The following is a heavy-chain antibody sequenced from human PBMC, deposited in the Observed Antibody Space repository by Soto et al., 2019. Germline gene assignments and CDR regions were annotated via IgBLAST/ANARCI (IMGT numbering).Heavy chain of an antibody. CDR3: ARSAEGFGYSSGWYVGGMDV. Sequence: QVQLVQSGAEVKKPGASVKVSCKASGYTFTSYGISWVRQAPGQGLEWMGWISAYNGNTNYAQKLQGRVTMTTDTSTITAYMELRSLRSDDTAVYYCARSAEGFGYSSGWYVGGMDVWGQGTTVTVSS. D-gene: IGHD6-19*01. CDR2: ISAYNGNT. CDR1: GYTFTSYG. V-gene: IGHV1-18*01. J-gene: IGHJ6*02.